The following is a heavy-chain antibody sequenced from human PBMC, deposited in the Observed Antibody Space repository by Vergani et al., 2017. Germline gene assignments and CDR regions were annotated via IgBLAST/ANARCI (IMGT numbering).Heavy chain of an antibody. J-gene: IGHJ4*01. Sequence: QVQLQESCPGLVKPSETLSLTCTVSGAATKDFYSSWFRQPPGKGLEWIASVFHLGTVYYNPSLRSRVRISMDAYNVLSLRLQSMTAADTAVYFCVRDLDSRGPFDVWVQGSLVTVSS. CDR3: VRDLDSRGPFDV. V-gene: IGHV4-4*08. D-gene: IGHD3-22*01. CDR1: GAATKDFY. CDR2: VFHLGTV.